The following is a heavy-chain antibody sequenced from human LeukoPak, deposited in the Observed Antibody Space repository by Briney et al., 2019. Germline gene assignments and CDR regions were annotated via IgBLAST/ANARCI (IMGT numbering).Heavy chain of an antibody. CDR1: GFTFNSYA. D-gene: IGHD3-3*01. V-gene: IGHV3-23*01. CDR2: VSGSGGST. CDR3: AKLGYYDLWCNYLVFDN. Sequence: PGGSLRLSCAASGFTFNSYAMTWVRQAPGKGLEWVSAVSGSGGSTYYPDSVEGRFIISRDNSKNTLYLQINSLRVEDTAVYFCAKLGYYDLWCNYLVFDNWGQGTLVTVSS. J-gene: IGHJ4*02.